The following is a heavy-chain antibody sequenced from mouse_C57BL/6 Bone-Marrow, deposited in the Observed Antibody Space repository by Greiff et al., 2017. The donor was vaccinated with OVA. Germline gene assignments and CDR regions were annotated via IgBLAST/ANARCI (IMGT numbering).Heavy chain of an antibody. Sequence: VQLQQSGAELARPGASVKLSCKASGYTFTSYGISWVKQRTGQGLEWIGEIYPRSGNPSYNEKFTGKATLTADKSSSTAYMELRSLTSEDSAVYFCARLGPTVPDYWGQGTTLTVSS. J-gene: IGHJ2*01. V-gene: IGHV1-81*01. CDR2: IYPRSGNP. D-gene: IGHD1-1*01. CDR3: ARLGPTVPDY. CDR1: GYTFTSYG.